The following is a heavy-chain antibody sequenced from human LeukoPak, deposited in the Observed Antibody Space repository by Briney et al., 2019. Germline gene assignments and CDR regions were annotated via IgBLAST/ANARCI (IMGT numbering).Heavy chain of an antibody. CDR1: GFTFSSYS. V-gene: IGHV3-21*04. Sequence: GRSLRLSCAASGFTFSSYSMNWVRQAPGKGLEWVSSISSSSSYIYYADSVKGRFTISRDNAKNSLYLQMNSLRAEDTAVYFCAKRGVVIRVILVGFHKEAYYFDSWGQGALVTVSS. CDR3: AKRGVVIRVILVGFHKEAYYFDS. CDR2: ISSSSSYI. J-gene: IGHJ4*02. D-gene: IGHD3-22*01.